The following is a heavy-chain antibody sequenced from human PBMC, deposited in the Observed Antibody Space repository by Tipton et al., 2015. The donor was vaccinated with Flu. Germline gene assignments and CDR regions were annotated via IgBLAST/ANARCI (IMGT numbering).Heavy chain of an antibody. CDR2: MSYDGSNE. CDR1: GFTFSDYA. V-gene: IGHV3-30*03. CDR3: TRRLVED. J-gene: IGHJ4*02. Sequence: RSLRLSCAASGFTFSDYAMHWVRQAPGKGLEWVAVMSYDGSNEYYADSLKGRFTISRDNAKNSLYLQMNNLRAEDTAVYYCTRRLVEDWGQGTQVTVSS.